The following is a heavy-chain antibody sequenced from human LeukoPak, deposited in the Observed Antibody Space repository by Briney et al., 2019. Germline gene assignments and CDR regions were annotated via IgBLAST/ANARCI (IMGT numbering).Heavy chain of an antibody. J-gene: IGHJ4*02. CDR2: ISSDGSST. CDR1: GLTFRSYW. V-gene: IGHV3-74*01. CDR3: APGAVGAPLTFDY. D-gene: IGHD1-26*01. Sequence: GSLRLSCAASGLTFRSYWMHWVRQAPGKGLVLVSRISSDGSSTSYADSVKGRFTISRDNSKNTLYLQMNSLRAEDTAVYYCAPGAVGAPLTFDYWGQGTLVTVSS.